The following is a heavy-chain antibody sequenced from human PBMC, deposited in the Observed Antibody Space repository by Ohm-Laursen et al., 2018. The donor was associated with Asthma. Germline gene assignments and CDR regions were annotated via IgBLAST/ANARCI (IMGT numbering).Heavy chain of an antibody. D-gene: IGHD5-24*01. CDR2: IVPIFGTA. J-gene: IGHJ6*02. CDR1: GGTFSSYA. V-gene: IGHV1-69*13. CDR3: ARDWMAPYYYYGMDV. Sequence: SVKVSCKASGGTFSSYAISWVRQAPGQGLEWMGGIVPIFGTANYAQKFQGRVTITADESTSTAYMELSSLRSEDTAVYYCARDWMAPYYYYGMDVWGQGTTVTVSS.